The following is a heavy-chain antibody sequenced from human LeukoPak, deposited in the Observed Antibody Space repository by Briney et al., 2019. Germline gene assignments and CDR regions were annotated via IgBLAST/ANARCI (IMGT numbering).Heavy chain of an antibody. CDR1: GFTFSSYA. V-gene: IGHV3-23*01. CDR2: ISGSGGST. CDR3: AKDRNYGSGSSWFDP. Sequence: PGGSLRLSCAASGFTFSSYAMSWVRQAPGKGLEWVSDISGSGGSTYYADSVKGRFTISRDNSKNTWYLQMNRLRAEDTAAYYCAKDRNYGSGSSWFDPWGQGTLVTVSS. D-gene: IGHD3-10*01. J-gene: IGHJ5*02.